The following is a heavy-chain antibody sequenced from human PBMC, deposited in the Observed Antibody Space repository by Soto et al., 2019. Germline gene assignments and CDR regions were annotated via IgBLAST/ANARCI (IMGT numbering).Heavy chain of an antibody. J-gene: IGHJ6*02. V-gene: IGHV3-33*01. CDR3: AREIVVVTAILSYYDGMDV. Sequence: QVQLVESGGGVVQPGRSLRLSCAASGFTFSSYGMHWVRQAPGKGLEWVAVIWYDGSNKYYADSVKGRFTISRDNSKNTLYLQMNSLRAEDTAVYYCAREIVVVTAILSYYDGMDVWGQGTTVTVSS. D-gene: IGHD2-21*02. CDR2: IWYDGSNK. CDR1: GFTFSSYG.